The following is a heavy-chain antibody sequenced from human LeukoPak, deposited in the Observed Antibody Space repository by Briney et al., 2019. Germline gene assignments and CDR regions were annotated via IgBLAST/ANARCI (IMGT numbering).Heavy chain of an antibody. J-gene: IGHJ3*02. CDR1: GFTFTSSA. V-gene: IGHV1-58*01. Sequence: SVKVSCKASGFTFTSSAVQWVRQARGRRLEWIGWIVVGSGNTNYAQKFQERVTITRDMSTSTAYMELSSLRSEDTAVYYCARVKFTEYQLLYDGWRDAFDIWGQGTMVTVSS. CDR2: IVVGSGNT. D-gene: IGHD2-2*02. CDR3: ARVKFTEYQLLYDGWRDAFDI.